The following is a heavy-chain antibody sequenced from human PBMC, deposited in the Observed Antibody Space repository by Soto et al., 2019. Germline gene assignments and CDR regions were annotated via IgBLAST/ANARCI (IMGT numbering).Heavy chain of an antibody. J-gene: IGHJ4*02. D-gene: IGHD3-16*02. Sequence: ASVKVSCKASGYTFANYGITWVRQAPGQGLEWVGGISAYNGNTNYGQKFQGRVTMTTDTSTSTAHMELRNLRSDDTAVYYCARDYDYVWGSYRLDYWGQGTPVTVSS. CDR3: ARDYDYVWGSYRLDY. CDR1: GYTFANYG. V-gene: IGHV1-18*01. CDR2: ISAYNGNT.